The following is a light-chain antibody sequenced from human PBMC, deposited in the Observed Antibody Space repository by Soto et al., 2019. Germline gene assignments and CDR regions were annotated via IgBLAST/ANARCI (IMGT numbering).Light chain of an antibody. J-gene: IGKJ1*01. CDR1: QSLTSW. CDR2: KPY. Sequence: DVPLTQSPSTLSASIGDRVTITCRASQSLTSWLAWYHQIPGKAPKLVIYKPYTLNTGVPSRFSGNGSGTEFSLTISNLQPDDFATCCCQHYYGFRWTFGQGTKVEVK. CDR3: QHYYGFRWT. V-gene: IGKV1-5*03.